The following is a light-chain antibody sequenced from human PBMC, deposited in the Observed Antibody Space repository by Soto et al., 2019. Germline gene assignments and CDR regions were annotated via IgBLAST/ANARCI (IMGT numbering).Light chain of an antibody. CDR3: QQYDTYPLT. J-gene: IGKJ4*01. V-gene: IGKV1-5*01. CDR2: DAS. Sequence: QMHQTPSSLSATVVDVVPITCRASQSINNWLAWYQQKPGKAPKFLIYDASTLETGVPSRFSGSASGTEFTLTISGLQPEDVASYYCQQYDTYPLTFGGGTKVDI. CDR1: QSINNW.